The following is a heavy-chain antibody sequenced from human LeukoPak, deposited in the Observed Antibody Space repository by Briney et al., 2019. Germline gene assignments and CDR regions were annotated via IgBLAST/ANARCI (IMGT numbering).Heavy chain of an antibody. CDR2: ITSSGGNI. CDR1: GFTFSDYT. Sequence: GGSLRLSCAASGFTFSDYTMRWVRQAPGKRLEFVSAITSSGGNIHYANSVKGRFTIYRDNSKNSLYLQMGGLRTEDMAVYHCARVKAGATISDFYYYYMDVWGKGTTVTVSS. CDR3: ARVKAGATISDFYYYYMDV. D-gene: IGHD1-26*01. V-gene: IGHV3-64*01. J-gene: IGHJ6*03.